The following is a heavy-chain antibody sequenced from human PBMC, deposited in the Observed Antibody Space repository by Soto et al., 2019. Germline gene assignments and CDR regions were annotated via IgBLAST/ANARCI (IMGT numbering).Heavy chain of an antibody. Sequence: GGSLRLSCAASGFTFSSYSMNWVRQAPGKGLEWVSYISSSSSTIYYADSVKGRFTISRDNAKNSLYLQMNSLRAEDTVVYYCARDDSSGGAFDIWGQGTMVTVSS. J-gene: IGHJ3*02. D-gene: IGHD6-19*01. V-gene: IGHV3-48*01. CDR2: ISSSSSTI. CDR1: GFTFSSYS. CDR3: ARDDSSGGAFDI.